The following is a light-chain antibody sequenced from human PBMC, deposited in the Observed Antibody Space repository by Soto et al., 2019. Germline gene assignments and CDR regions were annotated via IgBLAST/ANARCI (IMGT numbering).Light chain of an antibody. CDR1: SSDVGGYNY. V-gene: IGLV2-14*01. J-gene: IGLJ2*01. CDR2: EVS. Sequence: QSVLTQPASVSGSPGQSITISCTGTSSDVGGYNYVSWYQQHPGKAPKLMIYEVSNRPSGVSNRFSGSKSGNTASLTISGLQAEDEDDYYCSSYTSSSTPVVFGGGTKVTVL. CDR3: SSYTSSSTPVV.